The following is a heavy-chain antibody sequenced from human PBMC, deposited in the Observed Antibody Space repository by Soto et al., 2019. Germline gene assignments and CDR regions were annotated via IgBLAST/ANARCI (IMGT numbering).Heavy chain of an antibody. D-gene: IGHD5-18*01. J-gene: IGHJ5*02. V-gene: IGHV4-4*02. CDR2: IYHSGNT. CDR1: GGSISSSNW. Sequence: SETLSLTCTVSGGSISSSNWRSWVRQPPGKGLEWIGEIYHSGNTNYNPSLKSRVIISVDTSKNLFSLKLTSVTAADTAVYYCARIPVDTSMIYWLDPWGQGTLVTVSS. CDR3: ARIPVDTSMIYWLDP.